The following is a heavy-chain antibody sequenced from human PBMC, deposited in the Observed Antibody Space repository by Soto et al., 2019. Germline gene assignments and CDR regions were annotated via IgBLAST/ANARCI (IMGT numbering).Heavy chain of an antibody. CDR2: ISYDGNNK. CDR1: G. V-gene: IGHV3-30*18. D-gene: IGHD3-22*01. J-gene: IGHJ4*02. Sequence: GRHRVRQAPGKGLEGVAVISYDGNNKYYADSVKGRFTISRDNSKNTLYLQMNSLRDEDTAVYYCAKAEHYYASSGYYRYWGQGTLVTVSS. CDR3: AKAEHYYASSGYYRY.